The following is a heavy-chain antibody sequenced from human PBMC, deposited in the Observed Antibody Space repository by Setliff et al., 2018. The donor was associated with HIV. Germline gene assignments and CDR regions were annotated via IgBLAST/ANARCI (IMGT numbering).Heavy chain of an antibody. V-gene: IGHV1-18*01. CDR1: GYTFSRYG. CDR2: ISAYNLNT. Sequence: ASVKVSCKTSGYTFSRYGFSWVRQAPGQGLEWMGWISAYNLNTNYAQKFQGRVTMTTDTSASTGYMELRSLRSDDTAVYYCARAYYHDSSGYQGFDYWGQGTLVTV. D-gene: IGHD3-22*01. CDR3: ARAYYHDSSGYQGFDY. J-gene: IGHJ4*02.